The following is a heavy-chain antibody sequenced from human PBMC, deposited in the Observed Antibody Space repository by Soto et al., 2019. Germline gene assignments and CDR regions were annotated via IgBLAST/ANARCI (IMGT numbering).Heavy chain of an antibody. V-gene: IGHV1-58*01. CDR1: GFTFTSSS. CDR2: ITVGTGNT. Sequence: SVKVSCKASGFTFTSSSVQWVRQARGQRLEWIGWITVGTGNTNYAQKFQERVTITRDMSTSTAYMELSNLRSEDTAVYYCAAGDSSGYYGGWGQGTQVTVS. D-gene: IGHD3-22*01. CDR3: AAGDSSGYYGG. J-gene: IGHJ4*02.